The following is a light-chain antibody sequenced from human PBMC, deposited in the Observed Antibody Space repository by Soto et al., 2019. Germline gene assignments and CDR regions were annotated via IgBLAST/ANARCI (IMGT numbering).Light chain of an antibody. V-gene: IGKV3-20*01. CDR1: QSISSY. Sequence: EIVLTQSPGTLSLSPGERATLSCRASQSISSYVAWYQQKPGQAPRVLFYDSSSRATGVPDRFSGSGSGTDFTLTISRLEPEDFAVYYCQQYVDSPETFGGGTKVEIK. CDR3: QQYVDSPET. CDR2: DSS. J-gene: IGKJ4*01.